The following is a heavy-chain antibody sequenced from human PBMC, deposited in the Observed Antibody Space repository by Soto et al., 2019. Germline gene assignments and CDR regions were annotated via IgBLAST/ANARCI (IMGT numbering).Heavy chain of an antibody. Sequence: PGGSLRLSCAASGFTVSSNYMSWVRQAPGKGLEWVSVIYSGGSTYYADSAKGRFTISRDNSKNTLYLQMNSLRAEDTAVYYCASTPAAIRVGYYYYGMDVWGQGTTVTVSS. CDR3: ASTPAAIRVGYYYYGMDV. D-gene: IGHD2-2*01. CDR2: IYSGGST. J-gene: IGHJ6*02. CDR1: GFTVSSNY. V-gene: IGHV3-53*01.